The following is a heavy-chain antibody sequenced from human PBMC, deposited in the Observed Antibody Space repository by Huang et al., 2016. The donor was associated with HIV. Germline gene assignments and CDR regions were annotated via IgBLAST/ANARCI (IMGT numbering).Heavy chain of an antibody. V-gene: IGHV1-46*01. CDR1: GYTFTSYS. CDR2: ITHDVDST. Sequence: QVQLVQSGAEVKKPGASVKVSCKTSGYTFTSYSIHWVRQAPGQGLEWMGIITHDVDSTSYAPKVQGRVTMTRDTSTSTVYMELSSLRSEDTAMYYCAREGQGYAMDVWGQGTTVTVSS. CDR3: AREGQGYAMDV. J-gene: IGHJ6*02.